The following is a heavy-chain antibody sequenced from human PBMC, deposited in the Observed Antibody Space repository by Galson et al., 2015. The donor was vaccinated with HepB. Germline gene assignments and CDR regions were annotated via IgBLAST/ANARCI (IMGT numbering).Heavy chain of an antibody. CDR2: ISDKGMIK. V-gene: IGHV3-30*04. J-gene: IGHJ4*02. CDR1: EFNFSDSP. Sequence: SLRLSCAASEFNFSDSPLHWVRQAPGKGLEWVAMISDKGMIKYYADSVRGRFTISRSNSQETLFLQMNTMRTEDTAVYYCAKGGTENSLDKWGQGTLVAVSS. CDR3: AKGGTENSLDK. D-gene: IGHD3-16*01.